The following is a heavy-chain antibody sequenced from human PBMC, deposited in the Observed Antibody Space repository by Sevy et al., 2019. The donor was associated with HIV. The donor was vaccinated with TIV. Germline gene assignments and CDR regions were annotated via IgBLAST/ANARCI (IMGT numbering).Heavy chain of an antibody. J-gene: IGHJ6*03. CDR3: ARVGRDLTPTYQDSFYMDV. D-gene: IGHD2-2*01. CDR1: GFSFSDYA. Sequence: GGSLRLSCAISGFSFSDYAMTWVRQAPGKGLEWVSAIPGRGGTATDYADSGKGHFSTSRDNSKNTLSLQMNSLRAEDTAVYYCARVGRDLTPTYQDSFYMDVWGRGTTVTVSS. V-gene: IGHV3-23*01. CDR2: IPGRGGTAT.